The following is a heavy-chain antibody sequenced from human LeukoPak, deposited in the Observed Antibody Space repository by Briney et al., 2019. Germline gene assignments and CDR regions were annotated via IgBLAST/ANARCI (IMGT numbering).Heavy chain of an antibody. V-gene: IGHV3-21*01. J-gene: IGHJ4*02. Sequence: GGSLRLSCAASGFTFSSYSMNWVRQAPGKGLEWVSSISSSSSYIYYADSVKGRFTISRDNAKNSLYLQMNSLRAEDTAVYYCATGSVRYSASWYSQEADYWGQGTLVTVSS. CDR3: ATGSVRYSASWYSQEADY. CDR2: ISSSSSYI. D-gene: IGHD6-13*01. CDR1: GFTFSSYS.